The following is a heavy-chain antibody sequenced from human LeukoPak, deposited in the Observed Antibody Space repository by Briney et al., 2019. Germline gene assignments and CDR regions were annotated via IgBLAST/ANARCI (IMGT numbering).Heavy chain of an antibody. D-gene: IGHD6-13*01. CDR2: ISGSTTYI. CDR1: GFTFSDYG. Sequence: GGSLRLSCAASGFTFSDYGMNWVRQAPGKGLEWVSAISGSTTYIYYADSLKGRFTISRDSAKNSLYLQMNNLRTDDTAVYYRACHHGYTSTWPFEYWGQGTLVTVSS. J-gene: IGHJ4*02. V-gene: IGHV3-21*01. CDR3: ACHHGYTSTWPFEY.